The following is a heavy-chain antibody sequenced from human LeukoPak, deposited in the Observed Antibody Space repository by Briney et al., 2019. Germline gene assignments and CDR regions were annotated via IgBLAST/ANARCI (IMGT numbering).Heavy chain of an antibody. V-gene: IGHV3-48*01. Sequence: GGSLRLSCAASGFTFSSYSMNWVRQAPGKGLEWVSYISSSSSTIYYADSVKGRFTISRDNAKNSLYLQMNSLRAEDTAVYYCARDRRYSGSYFGNFDYWGQGTLVTVSS. D-gene: IGHD1-26*01. CDR3: ARDRRYSGSYFGNFDY. J-gene: IGHJ4*02. CDR1: GFTFSSYS. CDR2: ISSSSSTI.